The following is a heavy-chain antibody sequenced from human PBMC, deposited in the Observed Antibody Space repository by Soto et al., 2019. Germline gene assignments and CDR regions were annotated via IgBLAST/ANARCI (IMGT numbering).Heavy chain of an antibody. J-gene: IGHJ6*02. V-gene: IGHV3-48*02. Sequence: GGSLRLSCVASGFSLSDYALNWVRQAPGKGLEWVSFISSDSRTIYYADSVEGRFTVSRDNARNSVSLQMDSLRDEDAAVYYCARIKLVEWFFINVDVYDMDVWGQGTTVTVSS. D-gene: IGHD3-3*01. CDR3: ARIKLVEWFFINVDVYDMDV. CDR1: GFSLSDYA. CDR2: ISSDSRTI.